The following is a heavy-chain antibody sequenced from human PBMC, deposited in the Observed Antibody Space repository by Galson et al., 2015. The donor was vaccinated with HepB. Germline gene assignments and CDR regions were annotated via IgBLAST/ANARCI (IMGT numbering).Heavy chain of an antibody. V-gene: IGHV3-21*01. CDR2: ISSSSSYI. D-gene: IGHD3-22*01. Sequence: SLRLSCAAFGFTFSSYSMNWVRQAPGKGLEWVSSISSSSSYIYYADSVKGRFTISRDNAKNSLYLQMNSLRAEDTAVYYCARVPSYYYDSSGYYWGQGTLVTVSS. CDR1: GFTFSSYS. CDR3: ARVPSYYYDSSGYY. J-gene: IGHJ4*02.